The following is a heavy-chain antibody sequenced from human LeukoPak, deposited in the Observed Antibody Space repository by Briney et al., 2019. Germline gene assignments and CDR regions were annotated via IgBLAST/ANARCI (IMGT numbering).Heavy chain of an antibody. Sequence: PGGSLRFSCAASGFTFSSYSMNWVRQAPGKGLEWVSYISSSSSTIYYADSVKGRFTISRDNAKNSLYLQMNSLRDEDTAVYYCARDFGYCGGDCYLVDAFDIWGQGTMVTVSS. CDR3: ARDFGYCGGDCYLVDAFDI. J-gene: IGHJ3*02. V-gene: IGHV3-48*02. CDR1: GFTFSSYS. D-gene: IGHD2-21*01. CDR2: ISSSSSTI.